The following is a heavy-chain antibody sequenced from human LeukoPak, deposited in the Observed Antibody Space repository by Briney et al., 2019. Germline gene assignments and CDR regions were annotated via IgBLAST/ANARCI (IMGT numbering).Heavy chain of an antibody. CDR2: MSHSGST. CDR1: GGSISSSNR. J-gene: IGHJ4*02. V-gene: IGHV4-4*02. Sequence: SGTLSLTCAVSGGSISSSNRWSWVRQPPGKGLEWIGSMSHSGSTYFNPSLESRGSILLDTSKRQFSLKVTSVSAADTAVYYCARGRFRSTWYFDFWGQGVLVTVSS. D-gene: IGHD6-13*01. CDR3: ARGRFRSTWYFDF.